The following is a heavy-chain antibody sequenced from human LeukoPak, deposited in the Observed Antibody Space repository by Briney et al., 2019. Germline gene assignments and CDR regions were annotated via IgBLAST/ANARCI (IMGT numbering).Heavy chain of an antibody. J-gene: IGHJ4*02. Sequence: GGSLRLSCAASGFTFSSYEMNWVRQAPGKGLEWVSYISSSGSTIYYADSVKGRFTISRDNSKNTLYLQMNSLRAEDTAVYYCASSGEYSGSYDFDYWGQGTLVTVSS. CDR3: ASSGEYSGSYDFDY. CDR2: ISSSGSTI. V-gene: IGHV3-48*03. CDR1: GFTFSSYE. D-gene: IGHD1-26*01.